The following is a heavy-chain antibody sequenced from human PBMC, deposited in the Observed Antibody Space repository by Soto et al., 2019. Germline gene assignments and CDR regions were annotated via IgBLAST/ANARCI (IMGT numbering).Heavy chain of an antibody. CDR1: GGTFSSYT. D-gene: IGHD4-17*01. V-gene: IGHV1-69*02. J-gene: IGHJ6*03. Sequence: GASVKVSCKASGGTFSSYTISWVRQAPGQGLEWMGRIIPILGIANYAQKFQGRVTITADKSTSTAYMELSSLRSKDTAVYYCAGGQGGTVTTQGHYYYYYMDVWGKGTTVTVSS. CDR2: IIPILGIA. CDR3: AGGQGGTVTTQGHYYYYYMDV.